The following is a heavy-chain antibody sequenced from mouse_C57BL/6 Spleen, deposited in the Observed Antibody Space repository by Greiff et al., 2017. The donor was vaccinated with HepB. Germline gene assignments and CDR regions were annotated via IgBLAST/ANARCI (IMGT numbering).Heavy chain of an antibody. CDR3: ARGYYGNYRGVMDY. V-gene: IGHV5-17*01. J-gene: IGHJ4*01. CDR1: GFTFSDYG. CDR2: ISSGSSTI. Sequence: DVKLVESGGGLVKPGGSLKLSCAASGFTFSDYGMHWVRQAPEKGLEWVAYISSGSSTIYYADTVKGRFTISRDNAKNTLFLQMTSLRSEDTAMYYCARGYYGNYRGVMDYWGQGTSVTVSS. D-gene: IGHD2-1*01.